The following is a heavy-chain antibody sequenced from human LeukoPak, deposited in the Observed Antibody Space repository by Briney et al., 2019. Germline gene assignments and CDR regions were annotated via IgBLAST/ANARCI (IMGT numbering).Heavy chain of an antibody. CDR3: ASALGSFDY. Sequence: GGSLRLSCAASGFTFSDHYMDWVRQAPGKGLEWVGRTRNKANSYTTEYAASVKGRFTISRDDSKNSLYLQMNSLRAEDTAVYYCASALGSFDYWGQGTLVTVSS. V-gene: IGHV3-72*01. CDR2: TRNKANSYTT. CDR1: GFTFSDHY. J-gene: IGHJ4*02. D-gene: IGHD7-27*01.